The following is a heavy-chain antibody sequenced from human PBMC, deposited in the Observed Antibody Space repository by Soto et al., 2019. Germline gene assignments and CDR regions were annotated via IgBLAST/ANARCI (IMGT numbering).Heavy chain of an antibody. CDR1: GGSINTFY. J-gene: IGHJ5*02. Sequence: SETLSLTCTVSGGSINTFYWSWVRQPAGKGLEWIGEINHSGSTNYNPSLKSRVTISVDTSKNQFSLKLSSVTAADTAVYYCARGYSSSWYWGGWFDPWGQGTLVTVSS. CDR3: ARGYSSSWYWGGWFDP. CDR2: INHSGST. D-gene: IGHD6-13*01. V-gene: IGHV4-34*01.